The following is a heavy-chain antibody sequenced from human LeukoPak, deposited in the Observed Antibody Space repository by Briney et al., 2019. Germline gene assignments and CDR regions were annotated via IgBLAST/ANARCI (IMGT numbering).Heavy chain of an antibody. J-gene: IGHJ4*02. CDR1: GFTFSDYA. Sequence: GGSLRLSCAASGFTFSDYAMTWVRQTPGKGLEWVSYISSSSSYTNYADSVKGRFTISRDNAKNSLYLQMNSLRAEDTAVYYCARDFSSSLDFWGQGTLVTVSS. CDR3: ARDFSSSLDF. V-gene: IGHV3-11*06. D-gene: IGHD6-13*01. CDR2: ISSSSSYT.